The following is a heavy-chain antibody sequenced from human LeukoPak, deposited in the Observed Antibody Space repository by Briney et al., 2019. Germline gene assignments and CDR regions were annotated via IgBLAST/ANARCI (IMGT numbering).Heavy chain of an antibody. Sequence: GEFLQISCKGSGYNFTSDWIGWVRQMPGRGLEWMGLIYPGDSDTRYSPSLQGQVTISVNKSVTTAYLQWSSLRAPDTAIYFCARLGDLYGDYTINDYWGQGTLVSVSS. D-gene: IGHD4-17*01. CDR3: ARLGDLYGDYTINDY. J-gene: IGHJ4*02. V-gene: IGHV5-51*01. CDR2: IYPGDSDT. CDR1: GYNFTSDW.